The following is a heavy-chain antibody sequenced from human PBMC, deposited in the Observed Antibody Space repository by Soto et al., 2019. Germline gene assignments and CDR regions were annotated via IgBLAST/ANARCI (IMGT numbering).Heavy chain of an antibody. CDR2: ISAYNGNT. V-gene: IGHV1-18*04. CDR1: GYTFTSYG. Sequence: QVQLVQSGAEVKKPGASVKVSCKASGYTFTSYGISWVRQAPGQGLEWMGWISAYNGNTNYAQKLQGRVTMTTDTSTSTAYMELRSLRSDDTAVYYCARDVPGLLRFGKHYYYGMDVWGQGTTVTVSS. CDR3: ARDVPGLLRFGKHYYYGMDV. J-gene: IGHJ6*02. D-gene: IGHD3-10*01.